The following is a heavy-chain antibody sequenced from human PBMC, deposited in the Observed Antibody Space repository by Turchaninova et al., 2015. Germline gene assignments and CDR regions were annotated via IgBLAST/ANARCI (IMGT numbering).Heavy chain of an antibody. D-gene: IGHD6-19*01. V-gene: IGHV4-34*01. CDR2: SNHSGST. J-gene: IGHJ4*02. CDR3: ARGGGGWYPDY. CDR1: GGSFSAFY. Sequence: QVQLQHWGAGLFKPSEPLSLPCAAYGGSFSAFYGSWIRHPPGKGLEWIGESNHSGSTNYNSSLESRVTISIDTSKSQFSLELTSVTAADTAVYYCARGGGGWYPDYWGQGTLVTVSS.